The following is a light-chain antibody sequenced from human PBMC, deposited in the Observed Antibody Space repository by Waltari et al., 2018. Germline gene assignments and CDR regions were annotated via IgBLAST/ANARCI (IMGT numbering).Light chain of an antibody. Sequence: EIVLTQSPGILSLSPGEIATLSCRASQRVNSRYLAWYQQKPGQAPRLLIYGTSSRPTGIPDRFSGSGSETDFTLTISRLEPEDFAVYYCQQYGDSPPYTFGQGTKLEIK. J-gene: IGKJ2*01. CDR2: GTS. V-gene: IGKV3-20*01. CDR3: QQYGDSPPYT. CDR1: QRVNSRY.